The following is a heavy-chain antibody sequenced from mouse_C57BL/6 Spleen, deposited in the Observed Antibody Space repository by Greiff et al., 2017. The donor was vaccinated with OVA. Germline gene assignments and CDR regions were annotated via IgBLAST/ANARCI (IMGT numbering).Heavy chain of an antibody. CDR2: IWRGGST. J-gene: IGHJ2*01. Sequence: VQLQQSGPGLVQPSQSLSITCTVSGFSLTSYGVHWVRQSPGKGLEWLGVIWRGGSTDYNAAFMSRLSITKDNSKSQVFFKMNSLQADDTAIYYCAKSSYYSNYLFDYWGQGTTLTVSS. CDR3: AKSSYYSNYLFDY. V-gene: IGHV2-5*01. CDR1: GFSLTSYG. D-gene: IGHD2-5*01.